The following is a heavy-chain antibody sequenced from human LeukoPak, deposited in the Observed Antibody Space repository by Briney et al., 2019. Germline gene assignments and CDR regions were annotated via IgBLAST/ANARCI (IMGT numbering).Heavy chain of an antibody. CDR2: INPNSGGT. J-gene: IGHJ4*02. V-gene: IGHV1-2*04. D-gene: IGHD6-6*01. CDR3: ARAGLTYSSIAARNFDY. CDR1: GYTVTGYY. Sequence: ASVKVSCKASGYTVTGYYMHWVRQAPGQGLEWMGWINPNSGGTNYAQKFQGWVTMTRDTSISTAYMELSRLRSDDTAVYYCARAGLTYSSIAARNFDYWGKGNLVTVSS.